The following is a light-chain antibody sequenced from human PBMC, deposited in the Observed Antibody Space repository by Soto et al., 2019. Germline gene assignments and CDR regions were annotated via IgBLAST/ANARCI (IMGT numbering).Light chain of an antibody. V-gene: IGKV4-1*01. CDR1: QSVLQSSNNKNS. CDR2: WAS. J-gene: IGKJ2*01. Sequence: DIVMTQSPDSLAVSLGERATINCKSSQSVLQSSNNKNSLAWYQQKPGQPPKLLIYWASTRESGVPDRFSGSGSGTHFTLTISSLQAEDVADYYCQQYYSLYTFGQGNKLEIK. CDR3: QQYYSLYT.